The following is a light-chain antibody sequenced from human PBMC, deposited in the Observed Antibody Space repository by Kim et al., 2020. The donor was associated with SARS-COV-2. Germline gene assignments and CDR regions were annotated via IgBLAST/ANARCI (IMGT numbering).Light chain of an antibody. V-gene: IGKV1-39*01. Sequence: VNTYLDWYRVKPGKAPHLLIFGTSNLQSGVSSTLIGSGSGTEYTLTITSLQPEDFATYYCQQTYSAPYTFGQGTKLEIK. CDR2: GTS. J-gene: IGKJ2*01. CDR3: QQTYSAPYT. CDR1: VNTY.